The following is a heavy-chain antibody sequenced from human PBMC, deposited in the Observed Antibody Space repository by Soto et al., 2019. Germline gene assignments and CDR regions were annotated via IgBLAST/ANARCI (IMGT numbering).Heavy chain of an antibody. J-gene: IGHJ6*02. Sequence: QVQLVQSGAEVKKPGASVKVSCKASGYTFTRYDINWVRQATGQGLEWMGWMNPNSGNTGYAQKFQGRVTMTRNTSIRTAYMELRSLRSEDTAVYYCARGQGYYYGMDVWGQGPTVTVCS. V-gene: IGHV1-8*01. CDR2: MNPNSGNT. CDR3: ARGQGYYYGMDV. CDR1: GYTFTRYD.